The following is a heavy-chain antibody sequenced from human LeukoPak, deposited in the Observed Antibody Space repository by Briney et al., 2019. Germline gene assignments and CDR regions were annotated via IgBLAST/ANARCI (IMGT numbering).Heavy chain of an antibody. Sequence: PGGSLRLSCAASGFTFSSYAMSWVRQAPGKGLEWVSAISGSRVSTYYADSVKGRFTISRDNSKNTLYLQMNSLRAEDTAVYYCAKGGGYCSGGSCYSDYYYGTDVWGQGTTVTVSS. CDR1: GFTFSSYA. J-gene: IGHJ6*02. CDR2: ISGSRVST. D-gene: IGHD2-15*01. V-gene: IGHV3-23*01. CDR3: AKGGGYCSGGSCYSDYYYGTDV.